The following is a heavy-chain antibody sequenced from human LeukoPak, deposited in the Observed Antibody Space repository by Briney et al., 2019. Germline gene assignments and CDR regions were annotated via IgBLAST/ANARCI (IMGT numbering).Heavy chain of an antibody. D-gene: IGHD3-22*01. Sequence: PGGSLRLSCAASGFTFSSYEMNWVRQAPGKGLEWVSYISSSGSTIYYADSVKGRFTISRGNAKNSLYLQMNSLRAEDTAVYYCGVGGYSSGYLGFDYWGQGTLVTVSS. J-gene: IGHJ4*02. CDR1: GFTFSSYE. CDR3: GVGGYSSGYLGFDY. CDR2: ISSSGSTI. V-gene: IGHV3-48*03.